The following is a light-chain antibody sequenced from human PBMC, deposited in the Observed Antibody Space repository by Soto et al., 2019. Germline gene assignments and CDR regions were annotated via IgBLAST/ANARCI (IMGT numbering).Light chain of an antibody. Sequence: EIVMTQSPATLSVSPGERATLYCRASQSISSNVAWYQQKPGQAPRLLIYGASTRATGIPARFSGSGSGTEVSLTISRLQSEDFAVYYCQQYNSWPPRDTFGQGTKLEIK. CDR1: QSISSN. V-gene: IGKV3-15*01. CDR3: QQYNSWPPRDT. J-gene: IGKJ2*01. CDR2: GAS.